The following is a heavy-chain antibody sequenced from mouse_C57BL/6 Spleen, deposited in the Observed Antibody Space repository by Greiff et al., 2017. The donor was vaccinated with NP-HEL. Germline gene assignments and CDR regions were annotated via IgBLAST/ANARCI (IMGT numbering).Heavy chain of an antibody. V-gene: IGHV6-3*01. CDR2: IRLKSDNYAT. J-gene: IGHJ2*01. CDR1: GFTFSNYW. Sequence: EVKLEESGGGLVQPGGSMKLSCVASGFTFSNYWMNWVRQSPEKGLEWVAQIRLKSDNYATHYAESVKGRFTISRDDSKSSVYLQMNNLRAEDTGIYYCTVFDYYGSSYDDYFDYWGQGTTLTVSS. D-gene: IGHD1-1*01. CDR3: TVFDYYGSSYDDYFDY.